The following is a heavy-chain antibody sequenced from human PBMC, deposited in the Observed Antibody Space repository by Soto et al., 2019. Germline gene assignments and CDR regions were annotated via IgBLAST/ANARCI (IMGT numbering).Heavy chain of an antibody. CDR2: LSSSSSTT. CDR3: ANLGRVSSWFLIDY. Sequence: EVQLVESGGGLVQPGGSLRLSCAASGFTFSSYSMNGVRQVPGRGLEWVSYLSSSSSTTYYADSVKGRFTISRDNAKNSLYLQMNSLRAEDTAVYYCANLGRVSSWFLIDYWGQGTLVTLSS. D-gene: IGHD6-13*01. CDR1: GFTFSSYS. J-gene: IGHJ4*02. V-gene: IGHV3-48*01.